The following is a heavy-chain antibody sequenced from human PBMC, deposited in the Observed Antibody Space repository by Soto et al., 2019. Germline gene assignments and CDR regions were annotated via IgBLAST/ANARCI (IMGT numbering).Heavy chain of an antibody. CDR3: AKKGLGSLTTYCNSGDCHYAFDI. J-gene: IGHJ3*02. CDR2: ISGGGDGT. Sequence: EVQLLESGGGLVQPGGSLRLSCAASGFTFSNYAMTWVRQAPGKGLEWVSTISGGGDGTFYADSVKGRFTISRDNSRNRVYLKMNSLRAEDTAVYYCAKKGLGSLTTYCNSGDCHYAFDIWGQGTMVTVSS. CDR1: GFTFSNYA. V-gene: IGHV3-23*01. D-gene: IGHD2-21*02.